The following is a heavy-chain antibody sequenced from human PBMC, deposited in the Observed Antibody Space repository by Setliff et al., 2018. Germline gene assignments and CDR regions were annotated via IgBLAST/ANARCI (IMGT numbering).Heavy chain of an antibody. D-gene: IGHD2-2*01. CDR3: ARAPGTVVVPASRSAFDI. CDR2: ISAYNGYI. J-gene: IGHJ3*02. CDR1: GYTFSNYG. Sequence: GASVKVSCKASGYTFSNYGISWVRQAPGQGLEWMGWISAYNGYIIYAQKLQGRVTMTTDTSTSTAYMEVGSLRSDDTAVYYFARAPGTVVVPASRSAFDIWGQGTMVTVSS. V-gene: IGHV1-18*01.